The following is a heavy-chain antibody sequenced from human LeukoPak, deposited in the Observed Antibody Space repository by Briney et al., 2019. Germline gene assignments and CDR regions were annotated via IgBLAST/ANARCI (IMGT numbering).Heavy chain of an antibody. CDR1: GGSISSYY. CDR3: ARVGKNLADAFDI. J-gene: IGHJ3*02. V-gene: IGHV4-59*01. D-gene: IGHD4-23*01. Sequence: PSETLSLTCAVSGGSISSYYWSWIRQPPGKGLEWIGYIYYSGSTNYNPSLKSRVTISVDTSKNQFSLKLSSVTAADTAVYYCARVGKNLADAFDIWGQGTMVTVSS. CDR2: IYYSGST.